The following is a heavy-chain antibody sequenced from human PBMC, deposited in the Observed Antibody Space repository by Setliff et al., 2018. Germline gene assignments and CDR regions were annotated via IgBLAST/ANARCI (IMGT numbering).Heavy chain of an antibody. V-gene: IGHV4-31*02. CDR1: GGSINSGGFY. CDR3: ARDRRGGYGAINWFDP. D-gene: IGHD3-16*01. J-gene: IGHJ5*02. Sequence: SETLSLTCTVSGGSINSGGFYWSWIRQYPGKGLEWIGYMYYSGSTYYNPSLKSRLRVSMDSSKNQFYLDLSSVTAADTAVYYCARDRRGGYGAINWFDPWGQGTLVTVSS. CDR2: MYYSGST.